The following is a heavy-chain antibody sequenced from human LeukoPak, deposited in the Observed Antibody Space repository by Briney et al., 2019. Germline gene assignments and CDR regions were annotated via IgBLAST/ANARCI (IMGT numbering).Heavy chain of an antibody. CDR1: GFTFSSYT. D-gene: IGHD1-26*01. CDR2: ISRITTTI. CDR3: ARGGIITSYAFEI. V-gene: IGHV3-21*01. J-gene: IGHJ3*02. Sequence: GGSLRLSCAASGFTFSSYTMNWVRQAPGKGLEWVSSISRITTTIYYADSVKGRFTISRDNAKNSLYLQMDSLRAEDTAVYYCARGGIITSYAFEIWGQGTMVTVSS.